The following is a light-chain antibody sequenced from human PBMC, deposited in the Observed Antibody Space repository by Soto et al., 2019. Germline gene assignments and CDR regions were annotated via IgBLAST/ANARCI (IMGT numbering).Light chain of an antibody. CDR1: QSVGTS. CDR3: QHRSSWPRS. V-gene: IGKV3-11*01. Sequence: DIVLTQSPATLSLSPGDRATLSCRASQSVGTSLAWYKQQPGQAPRLLIHDAAYRASGIPERFRGSGSGTAFSLSIISLEPDDFAVYYCQHRSSWPRSFGRGTKV. CDR2: DAA. J-gene: IGKJ1*01.